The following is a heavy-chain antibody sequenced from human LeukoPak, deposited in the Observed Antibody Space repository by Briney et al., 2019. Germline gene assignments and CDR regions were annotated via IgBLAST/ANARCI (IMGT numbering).Heavy chain of an antibody. J-gene: IGHJ4*02. V-gene: IGHV1-8*01. Sequence: ASVKVSCKASGYTFTSYDINWVRQATGQGLEWMGWMNPNSGNTGYAQKFQGRVTMTRDTSTSTVYMELSSLRSEDTAVYYCARASGYSGYDLIDYWGQGTLVTVSS. CDR3: ARASGYSGYDLIDY. CDR2: MNPNSGNT. D-gene: IGHD5-12*01. CDR1: GYTFTSYD.